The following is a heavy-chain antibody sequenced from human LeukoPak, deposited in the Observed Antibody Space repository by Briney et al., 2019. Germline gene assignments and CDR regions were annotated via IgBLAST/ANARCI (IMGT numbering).Heavy chain of an antibody. J-gene: IGHJ4*02. D-gene: IGHD3-22*01. V-gene: IGHV1-69*13. Sequence: ASVKVSCKASGGTFSSYAISGVRQAPGQGLEWMGGIIPIFGTANYAQKFQGRVTITADESTSTAYMELSSLRSEDTAVYYCARRHYYDSSGYYDYWGQGTLVTVSS. CDR2: IIPIFGTA. CDR3: ARRHYYDSSGYYDY. CDR1: GGTFSSYA.